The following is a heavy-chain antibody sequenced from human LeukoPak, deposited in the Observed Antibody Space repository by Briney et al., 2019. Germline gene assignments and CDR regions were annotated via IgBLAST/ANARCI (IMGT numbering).Heavy chain of an antibody. Sequence: SETLSLTCTVSGGSISSYYWSWIRQPPGKGLEWIGYIYYSGSTNYNPSLKSRVTISVDTSKNQFSLKLSTVTAADTAVYYCARYLREPYYDFWSGPSPSAAFDIWGQGTMVTVSS. CDR3: ARYLREPYYDFWSGPSPSAAFDI. D-gene: IGHD3-3*01. J-gene: IGHJ3*02. V-gene: IGHV4-59*01. CDR1: GGSISSYY. CDR2: IYYSGST.